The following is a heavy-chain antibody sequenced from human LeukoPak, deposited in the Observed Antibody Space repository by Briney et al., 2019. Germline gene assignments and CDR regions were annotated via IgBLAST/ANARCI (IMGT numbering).Heavy chain of an antibody. CDR1: GFTFNWYW. D-gene: IGHD4-17*01. CDR3: ARGGDGAIDY. CDR2: INNDGSSA. J-gene: IGHJ4*02. Sequence: PGGSLRLSCDASGFTFNWYWMHWVRQVPGKGLVWVSYINNDGSSATYADSVRGQFTISRDSAKNTVYLQMNSLRVEDSAVYYCARGGDGAIDYWGQGTLVTVSS. V-gene: IGHV3-74*01.